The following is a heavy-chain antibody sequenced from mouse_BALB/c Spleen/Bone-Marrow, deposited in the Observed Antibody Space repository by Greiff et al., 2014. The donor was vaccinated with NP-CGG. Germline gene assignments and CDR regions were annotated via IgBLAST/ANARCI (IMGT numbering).Heavy chain of an antibody. D-gene: IGHD4-1*01. Sequence: QVQLQQSGSELARPVTSVRASCKASGYAFTNYLLERVRQRPGQGLEWIGVINPGSGGTNYNEQVKGTATLTADKSSSTAYMQRSSLTSDHSAVYFCARWLTWTSAMDYWGQGTSVTVSA. CDR3: ARWLTWTSAMDY. V-gene: IGHV1-54*01. CDR1: GYAFTNYL. J-gene: IGHJ4*01. CDR2: INPGSGGT.